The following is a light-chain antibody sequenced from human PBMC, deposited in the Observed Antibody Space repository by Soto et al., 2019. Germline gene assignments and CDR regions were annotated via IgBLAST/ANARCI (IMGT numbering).Light chain of an antibody. Sequence: ENMLTQSPATLSVSKGERATLSCRASQSVSSNLAWYQQKPGQAPRLLIYDASTRATGIPDRFSGSGSETEFTLTISSLQSEDFAVYYCQQCNWPLTFGGGTIVDVK. CDR3: QQCNWPLT. V-gene: IGKV3-15*01. CDR2: DAS. CDR1: QSVSSN. J-gene: IGKJ4*01.